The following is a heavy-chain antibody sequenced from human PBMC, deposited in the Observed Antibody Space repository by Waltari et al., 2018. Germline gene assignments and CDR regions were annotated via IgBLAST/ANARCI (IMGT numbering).Heavy chain of an antibody. CDR3: IRRNYGGDSDMTD. V-gene: IGHV3-73*02. J-gene: IGHJ4*02. D-gene: IGHD2-21*02. Sequence: EVQLVESGGDLVQPGGSLKSSCAASGFMLRAPGMHWARQASGKGLEWIGRIRSKAENYATAYAASVRGRFTLSRDDSKNTAYLQMNSLETEDTALYYCIRRNYGGDSDMTDWGQGTLVSVSS. CDR2: IRSKAENYAT. CDR1: GFMLRAPG.